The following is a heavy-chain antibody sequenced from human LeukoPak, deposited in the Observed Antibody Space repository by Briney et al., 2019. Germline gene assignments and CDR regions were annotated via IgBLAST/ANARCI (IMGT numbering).Heavy chain of an antibody. Sequence: GRSLRLSCAASGFTFSSYGMHWVRQAPGKGLEWVAVISYDGSNKYYADSVKGRFTISRDNSKNTLYLQMNSLRAEDTAVYYCARVFPYGGYDYWGQGTLVTVSS. D-gene: IGHD5-12*01. V-gene: IGHV3-30*03. CDR1: GFTFSSYG. CDR3: ARVFPYGGYDY. J-gene: IGHJ4*02. CDR2: ISYDGSNK.